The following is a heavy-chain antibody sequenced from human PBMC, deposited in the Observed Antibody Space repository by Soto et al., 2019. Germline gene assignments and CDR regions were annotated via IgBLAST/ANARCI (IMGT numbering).Heavy chain of an antibody. CDR3: ARSSEDSSASCGY. Sequence: QLQLQESGPGLVKPSETLSLTCTVSGGSISSSNYYWGWIRQPPGKGLEWIGSIYYSGSIYYNPSLQVRVARSEHTSKTPFPRKLTSVTAADTGVYSCARSSEDSSASCGYWGQGSLVSVSS. J-gene: IGHJ4*02. CDR2: IYYSGSI. CDR1: GGSISSSNYY. V-gene: IGHV4-39*01. D-gene: IGHD3-22*01.